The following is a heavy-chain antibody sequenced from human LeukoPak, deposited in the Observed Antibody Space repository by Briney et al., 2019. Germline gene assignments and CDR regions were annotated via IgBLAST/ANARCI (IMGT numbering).Heavy chain of an antibody. D-gene: IGHD3-9*01. J-gene: IGHJ4*02. CDR1: GFTFSDYY. V-gene: IGHV3-11*04. CDR3: ARYSRVLRYFDWLPNFDY. CDR2: ISSSGSTI. Sequence: PGGSLRLSCAASGFTFSDYYMSWIRQAPGKGLEWVSYISSSGSTIYYADSVKGRFTISRDNAKNSLYLQMNSLRAEDTAVYYCARYSRVLRYFDWLPNFDYWGQGTLVTVSS.